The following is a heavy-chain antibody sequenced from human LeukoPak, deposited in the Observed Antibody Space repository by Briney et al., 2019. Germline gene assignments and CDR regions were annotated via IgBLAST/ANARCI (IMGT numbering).Heavy chain of an antibody. Sequence: WASVKVSCKASGGTSSSYAISWVRQAPGQGLEWMGGIIPIFGTANYAQKFQGRVTITADESTSTAYMELSSPRSEDTAVYYCARDSHYYDSSGSVFDYWGQGTLVTVSS. J-gene: IGHJ4*02. CDR3: ARDSHYYDSSGSVFDY. CDR2: IIPIFGTA. D-gene: IGHD3-22*01. V-gene: IGHV1-69*13. CDR1: GGTSSSYA.